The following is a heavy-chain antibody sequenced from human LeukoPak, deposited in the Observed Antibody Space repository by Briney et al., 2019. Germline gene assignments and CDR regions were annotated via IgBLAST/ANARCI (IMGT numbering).Heavy chain of an antibody. CDR2: IWYDGSNK. D-gene: IGHD3-10*01. J-gene: IGHJ4*02. Sequence: GRSLRLSCAASGFTFSSYGMHWVRQAPGKGLEWVAVIWYDGSNKYYADSVKGRFTISRDNSKNSLYLQMNSLRAEDTAVYYWAKDSGRTLGYWGQGTLVTVSS. V-gene: IGHV3-33*06. CDR3: AKDSGRTLGY. CDR1: GFTFSSYG.